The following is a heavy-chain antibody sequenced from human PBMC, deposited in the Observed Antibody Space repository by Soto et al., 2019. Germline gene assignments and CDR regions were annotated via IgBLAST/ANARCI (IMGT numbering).Heavy chain of an antibody. V-gene: IGHV4-4*02. CDR3: ATLPPRIVVVMTDLPT. J-gene: IGHJ5*02. CDR1: GASISSTYW. Sequence: QLRESGPGLVKPSGTLSLTCFVSGASISSTYWWSWVRQTPGKRLEWIGQIYHTGTTSYTPSPQHRLPISLDTSNNPFSLRLTSMTAADTAVYYCATLPPRIVVVMTDLPTWGQGTLVTVSS. D-gene: IGHD2-15*01. CDR2: IYHTGTT.